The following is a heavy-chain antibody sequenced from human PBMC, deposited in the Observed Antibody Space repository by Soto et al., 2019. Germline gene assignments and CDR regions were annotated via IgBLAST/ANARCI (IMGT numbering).Heavy chain of an antibody. D-gene: IGHD6-19*01. CDR3: ARAVAVAADFDY. CDR1: GYTFTGYA. Sequence: QVQLVQSGAEEKKPGASVKVSCKASGYTFTGYAMHWVRQAPGQRLEWMGWINAGNGNTKYSQKFQGRVTITRDTSASTGYMALSSLRSYDTAVYYCARAVAVAADFDYWGQGTLVTVSS. J-gene: IGHJ4*02. V-gene: IGHV1-3*05. CDR2: INAGNGNT.